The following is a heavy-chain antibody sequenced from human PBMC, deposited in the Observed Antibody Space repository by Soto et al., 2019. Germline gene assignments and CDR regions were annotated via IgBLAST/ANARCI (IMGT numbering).Heavy chain of an antibody. V-gene: IGHV3-21*06. CDR2: ISSTTNYI. J-gene: IGHJ4*02. CDR1: GFTFTRYS. Sequence: EVQLVESGGGLVKPGGSLRLSCAASGFTFTRYSMNWVRQAPGNGLEWVSSISSTTNYIYYGDSMKGRFTISRDNAKTSLYLEMNSLRAEDTAVYYCARESEDLTSNFDYWGQGTLVTVSS. CDR3: ARESEDLTSNFDY.